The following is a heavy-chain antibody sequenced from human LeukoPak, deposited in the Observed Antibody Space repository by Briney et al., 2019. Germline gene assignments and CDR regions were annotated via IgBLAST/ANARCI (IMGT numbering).Heavy chain of an antibody. Sequence: ASVTVSCKASGYTFTSYYMHWVRQAPGQGLEWMGVINPSGGSTSYAHKFQGRVTMTRDTSTSTVYMELSSLRSEDTAVYYCARVGGILGIDYWGQGTLVTVSS. V-gene: IGHV1-46*01. CDR1: GYTFTSYY. D-gene: IGHD6-13*01. J-gene: IGHJ4*02. CDR2: INPSGGST. CDR3: ARVGGILGIDY.